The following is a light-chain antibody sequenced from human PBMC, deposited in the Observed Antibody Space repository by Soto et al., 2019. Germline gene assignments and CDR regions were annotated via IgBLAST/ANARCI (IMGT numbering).Light chain of an antibody. CDR2: AAS. J-gene: IGKJ2*01. V-gene: IGKV3-15*01. CDR3: QQYDNWPPYT. Sequence: EIVMMQSPVTLSVSPGERATLSCRASQSVSSNLAWFQQKPGQAPRLLIYAASTRATGIPARFSGSGSGTEFTLTISSLQSEDFAVYYWQQYDNWPPYTFGQGTKLEIK. CDR1: QSVSSN.